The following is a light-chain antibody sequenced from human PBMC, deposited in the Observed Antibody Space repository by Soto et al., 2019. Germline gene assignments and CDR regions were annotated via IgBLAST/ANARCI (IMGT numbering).Light chain of an antibody. Sequence: QSVLTQPASVSGSPGQSITISCTGTISDVGGYNYVSWYQHHPGKAPKLMIYDVSNRPSGVSNRFSGSKSGNTASLTISGLQPEDEADYYCSSYTTSNARQIVLGTGTKLTVL. J-gene: IGLJ1*01. V-gene: IGLV2-14*03. CDR2: DVS. CDR1: ISDVGGYNY. CDR3: SSYTTSNARQIV.